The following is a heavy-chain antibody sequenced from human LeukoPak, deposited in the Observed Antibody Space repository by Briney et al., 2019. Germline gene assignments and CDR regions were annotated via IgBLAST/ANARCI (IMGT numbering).Heavy chain of an antibody. Sequence: GASVKVSCKASGGTFSSYAISWVRQAPGQGLEWMGGIIPIFGTANYAQKFQGRVTITADESTSTAYMELSSLRFEDTAVYYCARDATYYYDSSGYYAFDYWGQGTLVTVSS. CDR2: IIPIFGTA. V-gene: IGHV1-69*13. CDR1: GGTFSSYA. D-gene: IGHD3-22*01. CDR3: ARDATYYYDSSGYYAFDY. J-gene: IGHJ4*02.